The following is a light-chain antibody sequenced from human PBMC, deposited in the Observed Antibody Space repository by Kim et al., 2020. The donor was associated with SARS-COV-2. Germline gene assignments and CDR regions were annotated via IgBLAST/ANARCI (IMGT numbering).Light chain of an antibody. CDR3: QQSYTTPT. J-gene: IGKJ5*01. CDR2: TTS. CDR1: QSISQD. Sequence: SASVGDRVTITCRASQSISQDLSWYQQSPGKAPNRLIYTTSRLQTGVPSRFSGSGSGTDFTLTINSLQPEDFATYFCQQSYTTPTFGQGTRLEIK. V-gene: IGKV1-39*01.